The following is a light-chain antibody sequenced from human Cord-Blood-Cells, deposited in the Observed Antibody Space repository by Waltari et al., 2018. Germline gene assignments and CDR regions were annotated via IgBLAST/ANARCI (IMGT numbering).Light chain of an antibody. CDR1: QSVSSSY. V-gene: IGKV3-20*01. Sequence: EIVLTQSPGTLSLSPGERATLSCMASQSVSSSYFAWYQQKPGQAPRLPIYGASSRATGSPDRFSGSGSGTDFTLTISRLEPEDFAVYYCQQYGSSIFTFGPGTKVDIK. J-gene: IGKJ3*01. CDR3: QQYGSSIFT. CDR2: GAS.